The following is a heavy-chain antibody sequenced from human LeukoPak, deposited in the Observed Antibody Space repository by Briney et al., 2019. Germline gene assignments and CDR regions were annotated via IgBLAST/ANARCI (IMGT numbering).Heavy chain of an antibody. CDR1: GFTFSSYA. V-gene: IGHV3-23*01. J-gene: IGHJ6*03. CDR3: ARDVVYSDTTYYYYYMDV. D-gene: IGHD2-2*01. Sequence: GGSLRLSCAASGFTFSSYAMSWVRQAPGKGLDWVSGISGSGGSTYYADSVKGRFTISRDNSKNTLYLQMNSLRAEDTAVYYCARDVVYSDTTYYYYYMDVWGKGTTVTVSS. CDR2: ISGSGGST.